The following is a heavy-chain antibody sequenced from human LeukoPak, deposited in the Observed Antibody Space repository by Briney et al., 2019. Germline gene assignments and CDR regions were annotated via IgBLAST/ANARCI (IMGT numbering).Heavy chain of an antibody. V-gene: IGHV1-18*01. D-gene: IGHD4/OR15-4a*01. CDR1: GYTFTSYD. J-gene: IGHJ2*01. CDR2: ISAYNGNT. Sequence: GASVKVSCKASGYTFTSYDISWVRQAPGQGLEWMGWISAYNGNTNYAQKLQGRVTMTTDTSTSTAYMELRSLRSDDTAVYYCARVPTTSLIQYWYFDLWGRGTLVTVSS. CDR3: ARVPTTSLIQYWYFDL.